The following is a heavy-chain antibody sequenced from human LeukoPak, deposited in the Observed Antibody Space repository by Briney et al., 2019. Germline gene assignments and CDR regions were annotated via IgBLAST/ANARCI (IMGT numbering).Heavy chain of an antibody. J-gene: IGHJ4*02. CDR3: ARDVAAIF. CDR1: GFTLSSYH. CDR2: ISSGSTTI. D-gene: IGHD6-25*01. Sequence: GGSLRLSCAASGFTLSSYHMNWVRQAPGKGLEWVSYISSGSTTIYYADSVKGRFTISRDNAKNSLYLQMNSLRAEGTAVYYCARDVAAIFWGQGTLVTVSS. V-gene: IGHV3-48*01.